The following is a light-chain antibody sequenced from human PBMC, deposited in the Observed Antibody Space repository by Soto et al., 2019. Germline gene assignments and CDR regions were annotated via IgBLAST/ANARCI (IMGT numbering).Light chain of an antibody. CDR1: QSVSSN. V-gene: IGKV3D-15*01. CDR3: QQYHHWPPLT. J-gene: IGKJ4*01. CDR2: GAS. Sequence: EIVLTQSPATLSLSPGGRATLSCRASQSVSSNLAWYRQRPGQPPRLLIYGASTRATGIPARFSGSGSGTEFTLTISSLQSEDSAVYYCQQYHHWPPLTFGGGTKVDIK.